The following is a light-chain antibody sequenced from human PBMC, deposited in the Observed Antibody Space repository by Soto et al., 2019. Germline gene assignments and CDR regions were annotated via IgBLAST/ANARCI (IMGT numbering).Light chain of an antibody. CDR3: KHYNSYSEA. Sequence: DIQMTQSPSTPVGSVGERVTINCRASQTISSWLAWYQQKPGKAPKLLIYKASTLKSGVPSRFSGSGSGTEFTLTISSLQPDDFATYYCKHYNSYSEAFGQGTKVDIK. CDR1: QTISSW. V-gene: IGKV1-5*03. CDR2: KAS. J-gene: IGKJ1*01.